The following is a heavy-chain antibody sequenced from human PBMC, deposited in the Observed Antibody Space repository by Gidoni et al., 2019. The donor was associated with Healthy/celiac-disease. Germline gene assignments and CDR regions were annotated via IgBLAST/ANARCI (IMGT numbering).Heavy chain of an antibody. V-gene: IGHV1-69*01. J-gene: IGHJ6*02. Sequence: QVQRVQSGAEVKKPGSAVQVSCKASGGTFSSYAISWVRQATGQGLEWMGGIIPIFGTANYAEKFQGRVTITAAESTSTAYMELSSVRSEDTAVYYCARGRYGDYVHGMDVWGQGTTVTVSS. D-gene: IGHD4-17*01. CDR3: ARGRYGDYVHGMDV. CDR2: IIPIFGTA. CDR1: GGTFSSYA.